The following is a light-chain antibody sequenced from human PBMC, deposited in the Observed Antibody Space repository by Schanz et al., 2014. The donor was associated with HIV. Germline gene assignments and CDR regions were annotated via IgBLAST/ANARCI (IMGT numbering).Light chain of an antibody. V-gene: IGKV1-5*03. CDR3: QQYNSYPS. CDR1: QSISTW. CDR2: KAS. J-gene: IGKJ2*01. Sequence: DIQMTQSPSTLSASVGDRVTITCRASQSISTWLAWYQQKPGKAPKLLINKASSLEGGVPSRFSGSGSGTEFTLTISSLQPDDFATYYCQQYNSYPSFGQGTKLEIK.